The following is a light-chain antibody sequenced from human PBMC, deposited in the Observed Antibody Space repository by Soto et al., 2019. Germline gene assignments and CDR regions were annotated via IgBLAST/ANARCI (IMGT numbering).Light chain of an antibody. Sequence: DIQMTQFPSTLSVSVGDRVTITCLASQSVNRGLAWYQQKPGKAPNLLIFDASTLENGVSSRFSGSGSGTEFTLTISSLQPDDFATYYCPHYNGDRYTFGQRTKLVIK. CDR2: DAS. J-gene: IGKJ2*01. CDR3: PHYNGDRYT. V-gene: IGKV1-5*01. CDR1: QSVNRG.